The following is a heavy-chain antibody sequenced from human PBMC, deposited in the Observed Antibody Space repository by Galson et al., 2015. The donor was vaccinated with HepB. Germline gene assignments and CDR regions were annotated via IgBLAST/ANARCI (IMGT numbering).Heavy chain of an antibody. D-gene: IGHD2-2*01. CDR1: GYTFTSYG. Sequence: SCKASGYTFTSYGISWVRQAPGQGLEWMGWISAYNGNTNYAQKLQGRVIMTTDTSTSTAYMELRSLRSDDTAVYYCAKMPLYCSSTSCYVRGGGFDYWGQGTLVTVSS. CDR3: AKMPLYCSSTSCYVRGGGFDY. J-gene: IGHJ4*02. CDR2: ISAYNGNT. V-gene: IGHV1-18*04.